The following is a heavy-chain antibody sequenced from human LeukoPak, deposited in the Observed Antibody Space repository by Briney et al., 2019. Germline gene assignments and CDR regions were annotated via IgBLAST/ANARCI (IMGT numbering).Heavy chain of an antibody. Sequence: PSETLSLTCAVSGGSISSYYWSWIRQPPGKGLEWIGYIYYSGSTNYNPSLKSRVTMSVDTSKNQFSLKLSSVTAADTAVYYCARDYDGYSYGYYYYYGMDVWGQGTTVTVSS. CDR1: GGSISSYY. V-gene: IGHV4-59*12. CDR2: IYYSGST. CDR3: ARDYDGYSYGYYYYYGMDV. D-gene: IGHD5-18*01. J-gene: IGHJ6*02.